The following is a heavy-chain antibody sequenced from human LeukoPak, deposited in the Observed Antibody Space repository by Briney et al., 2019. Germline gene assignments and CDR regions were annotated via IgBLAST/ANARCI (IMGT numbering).Heavy chain of an antibody. CDR1: GGSISSGDYY. CDR2: IYYSGST. V-gene: IGHV4-30-4*02. Sequence: PSETLSLTCTVSGGSISSGDYYWSWIRQPPGKGLEWIGYIYYSGSTYYNPSLKSRVTISVDTSKNQFSLKLSSVTAADTAVYYCATSPALVVALGGFDYWGQGTLVTVSS. CDR3: ATSPALVVALGGFDY. D-gene: IGHD3-22*01. J-gene: IGHJ4*02.